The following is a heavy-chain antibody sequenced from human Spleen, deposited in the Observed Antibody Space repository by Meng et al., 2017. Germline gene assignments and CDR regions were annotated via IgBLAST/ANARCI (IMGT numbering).Heavy chain of an antibody. V-gene: IGHV1-69*13. Sequence: SVKVSCKALGGIFSNYVIGWVRQAPGQGLEWMGGINAVFGTTNYAQRFQDRVTITSDESTSTVYMELTRLTSEDTAVYFCARKAGNCISTPCYSLDHWGQGTLVTVSS. CDR2: INAVFGTT. CDR3: ARKAGNCISTPCYSLDH. J-gene: IGHJ5*02. D-gene: IGHD2-2*01. CDR1: GGIFSNYV.